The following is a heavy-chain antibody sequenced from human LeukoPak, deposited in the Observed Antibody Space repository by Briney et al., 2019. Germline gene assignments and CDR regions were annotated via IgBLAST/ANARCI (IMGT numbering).Heavy chain of an antibody. CDR1: GGSFSGYY. CDR2: INHSGST. V-gene: IGHV4-34*01. J-gene: IGHJ4*02. D-gene: IGHD3-10*01. Sequence: PSETLSLTCAAYGGSFSGYYWSWLRQPPGKGLEWIGEINHSGSTNYNPSLKSRVTISVDTSKNQFSLKLSSVTAADTAVYYCAFRRFGDRYYFDYWGQGTLVTVSS. CDR3: AFRRFGDRYYFDY.